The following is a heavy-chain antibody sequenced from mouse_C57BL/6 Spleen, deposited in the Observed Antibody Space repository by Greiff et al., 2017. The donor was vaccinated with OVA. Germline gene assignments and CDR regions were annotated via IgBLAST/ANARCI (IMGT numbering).Heavy chain of an antibody. CDR1: GYTFTDYN. Sequence: EVKLVESGPELVKPGASVKMSCKASGYTFTDYNMHWVKQSHGKSLEWIGYINPNNGGTSYNQKFKGKATLTVNKSSSTAYMELRSLTSEDSAVYYCAKGGYEYDEAMDYWGQGTSVTGSS. J-gene: IGHJ4*01. CDR2: INPNNGGT. D-gene: IGHD2-4*01. CDR3: AKGGYEYDEAMDY. V-gene: IGHV1-22*01.